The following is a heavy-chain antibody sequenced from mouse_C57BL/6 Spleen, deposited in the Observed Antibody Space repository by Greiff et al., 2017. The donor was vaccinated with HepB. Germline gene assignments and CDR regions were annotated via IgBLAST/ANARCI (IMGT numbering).Heavy chain of an antibody. Sequence: EVQGVESGGDLVKPGGSLKLSCAASGFTFSSYGMSWVRPTPDKRLEWVATISSGGSYTYYPDSVKGRFTISRDNAKNTLYLQMSSLKSEDTAMYSCARGPAGRFAYWGQGTLVTVSA. CDR3: ARGPAGRFAY. CDR1: GFTFSSYG. V-gene: IGHV5-6*01. J-gene: IGHJ3*01. CDR2: ISSGGSYT.